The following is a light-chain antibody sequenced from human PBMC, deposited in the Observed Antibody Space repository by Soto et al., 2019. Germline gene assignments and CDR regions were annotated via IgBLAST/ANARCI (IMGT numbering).Light chain of an antibody. CDR3: SSYAGSHNLV. V-gene: IGLV2-8*01. J-gene: IGLJ2*01. Sequence: QSALTQPPSASGSPGQSVTISCTGTSSDVGGYNYVSWYQQHPGKAPKLMIYEASKRPSGVPDRFSGSKSGNTASLTVSGLQAEDEADYYCSSYAGSHNLVFGGGTKLTVL. CDR2: EAS. CDR1: SSDVGGYNY.